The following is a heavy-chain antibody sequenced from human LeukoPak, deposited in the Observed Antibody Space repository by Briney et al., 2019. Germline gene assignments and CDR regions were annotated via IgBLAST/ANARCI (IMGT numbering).Heavy chain of an antibody. J-gene: IGHJ4*02. Sequence: GGSLRLSCAASGFXFSSYAMSWVRQAPGKGLEWVSAISGSGGSTYYADSVKGRFTISRDNSKNTLYLQMTSLRAEDTAVYYCAKDATGGDYYDSSRDYWGQGTLVTVSS. V-gene: IGHV3-23*01. CDR2: ISGSGGST. D-gene: IGHD3-22*01. CDR3: AKDATGGDYYDSSRDY. CDR1: GFXFSSYA.